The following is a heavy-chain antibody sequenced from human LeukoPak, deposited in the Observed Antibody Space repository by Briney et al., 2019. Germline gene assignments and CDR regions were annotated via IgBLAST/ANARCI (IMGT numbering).Heavy chain of an antibody. CDR3: VRETCSSASCFSSKYYYYYMDV. V-gene: IGHV3-53*05. CDR1: GGSISSFY. CDR2: IYTGGDT. D-gene: IGHD2-2*01. Sequence: ETLSLTCTVSGGSISSFYWSWIRQPAGKGLEWVSVIYTGGDTYYADSVKGRFTVSRDYSKNTLYLQMNGLRSEDTAVYYCVRETCSSASCFSSKYYYYYMDVWGKGTTVTVSS. J-gene: IGHJ6*03.